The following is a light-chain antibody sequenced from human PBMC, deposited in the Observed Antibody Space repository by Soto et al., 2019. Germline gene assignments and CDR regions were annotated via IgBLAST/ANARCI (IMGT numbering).Light chain of an antibody. Sequence: EIVLTQSPGTLSLSPWERATLSCRASQSVSSSYLAWYQQKPGQAPRLLIYGASSRATGIPNRFSGSGSGTDFTLTISGLQPEDFAVYYCQQYGTSEIIFGQGTRLEIK. J-gene: IGKJ5*01. CDR3: QQYGTSEII. CDR2: GAS. CDR1: QSVSSSY. V-gene: IGKV3-20*01.